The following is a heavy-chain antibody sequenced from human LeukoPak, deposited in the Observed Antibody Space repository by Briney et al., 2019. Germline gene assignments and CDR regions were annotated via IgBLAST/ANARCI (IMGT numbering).Heavy chain of an antibody. V-gene: IGHV4-34*01. Sequence: SETLSLTCAVYGGSFSGYYWSWIRQPPGKGLEWIGEINHSGSTNYNPSLKSRVTISVDTSKNQFSLKLSSVTAADTAVYYCARGNYDFWSGYSFFDYWGQGTLVTVSS. CDR2: INHSGST. CDR1: GGSFSGYY. D-gene: IGHD3-3*01. J-gene: IGHJ4*02. CDR3: ARGNYDFWSGYSFFDY.